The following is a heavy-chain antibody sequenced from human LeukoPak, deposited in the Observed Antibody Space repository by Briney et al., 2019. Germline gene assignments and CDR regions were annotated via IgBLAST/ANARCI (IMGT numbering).Heavy chain of an antibody. CDR2: ITSSGTYI. CDR3: ARDGVRGVARGYYYYYMDV. D-gene: IGHD3-10*01. J-gene: IGHJ6*03. Sequence: GGSLRLSCAASGFTFNNYNMNWVRQAPGRALEWVSSITSSGTYIFYADSVKGRFTISRDNAKNSLYLQMNSLGPEDTAVYYCARDGVRGVARGYYYYYMDVWGKGTTVTISS. CDR1: GFTFNNYN. V-gene: IGHV3-21*04.